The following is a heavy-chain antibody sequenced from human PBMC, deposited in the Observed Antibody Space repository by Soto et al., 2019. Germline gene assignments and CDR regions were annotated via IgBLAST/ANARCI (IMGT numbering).Heavy chain of an antibody. Sequence: QVQLVQSGAEVKKPGSSVKVSCKASGGTFSSYAISWVRQAPGQGLEWMGGIIPIFGTANYAQKFQGRVTITADKSTSTAYMGLGSLRSEDTAVYYCARDRGGGYGDYVYSRPYYYGMDVWGQGTTVTVSS. CDR1: GGTFSSYA. J-gene: IGHJ6*02. V-gene: IGHV1-69*06. CDR3: ARDRGGGYGDYVYSRPYYYGMDV. D-gene: IGHD4-17*01. CDR2: IIPIFGTA.